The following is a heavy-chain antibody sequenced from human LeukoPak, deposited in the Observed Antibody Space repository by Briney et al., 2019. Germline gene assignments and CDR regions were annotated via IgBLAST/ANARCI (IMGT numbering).Heavy chain of an antibody. CDR2: IYYSGST. J-gene: IGHJ6*02. D-gene: IGHD4-11*01. Sequence: SETLSLTCTVSGGSISSSSYYWSWSRQPPGTGLEWVGYIYYSGSTNYTPSLKSRVTISVDTSKNQFSLKLSSVTAADTAVYYCARMPTTVTTVYYYYGMDVWGQGTTVTVSS. CDR3: ARMPTTVTTVYYYYGMDV. CDR1: GGSISSSSYY. V-gene: IGHV4-61*01.